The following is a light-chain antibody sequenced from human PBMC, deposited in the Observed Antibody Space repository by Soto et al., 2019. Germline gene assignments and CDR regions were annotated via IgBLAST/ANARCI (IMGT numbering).Light chain of an antibody. CDR1: QKIHNF. CDR2: LAS. V-gene: IGKV1-5*01. J-gene: IGKJ1*01. Sequence: DIQMTQSPSPLSASLGDRVTVTCRASQKIHNFVSWYQQKPGQAPKLLIFLASTLASGVPSRFSGSGSGTEFTLTISSLQPDDSATYFCQRYNDKFGQGTKVDIK. CDR3: QRYNDK.